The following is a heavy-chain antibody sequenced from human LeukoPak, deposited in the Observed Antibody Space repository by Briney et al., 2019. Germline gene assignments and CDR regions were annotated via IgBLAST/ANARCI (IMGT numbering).Heavy chain of an antibody. CDR2: ISGYNGNP. CDR3: ARDPSLAVAGIRLFEY. D-gene: IGHD6-19*01. J-gene: IGHJ4*02. CDR1: GYTFTNYG. Sequence: ASVKVSCKTSGYTFTNYGISWGRQAPGQGLGWMGWISGYNGNPRYAQKVQGRVTMTTDTSRNPAYMEVNSLRYDDTAIYYCARDPSLAVAGIRLFEYWGQGTLVIVSS. V-gene: IGHV1-18*01.